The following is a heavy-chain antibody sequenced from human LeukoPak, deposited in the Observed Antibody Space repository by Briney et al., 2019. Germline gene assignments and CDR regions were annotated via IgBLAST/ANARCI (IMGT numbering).Heavy chain of an antibody. CDR3: AKGARWELPLDS. D-gene: IGHD1-26*01. V-gene: IGHV3-23*01. CDR1: GFTFSSYA. CDR2: VSGSGGRT. Sequence: GGSLRLSCAASGFTFSSYAMSWVRQAPGKGLEWVSAVSGSGGRTYYADSVKGRFTISRDNPMDTLYLQMNSLRADDTAVYYCAKGARWELPLDSWGQGTLVTVSS. J-gene: IGHJ4*02.